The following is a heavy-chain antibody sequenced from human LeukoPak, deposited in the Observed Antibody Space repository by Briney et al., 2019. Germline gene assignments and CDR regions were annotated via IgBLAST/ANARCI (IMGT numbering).Heavy chain of an antibody. Sequence: ASVKVSCTASGYTFTSYGISWVRQAIGQGLEWMGWISAYNGNTNYAQKLQCRVTMTTDTSTSTAYMELRSLRSDDTAVYYCAGINYYGSGRHYYGMDVWGQGTTVTVSS. J-gene: IGHJ6*02. CDR1: GYTFTSYG. D-gene: IGHD3-10*01. CDR2: ISAYNGNT. V-gene: IGHV1-18*01. CDR3: AGINYYGSGRHYYGMDV.